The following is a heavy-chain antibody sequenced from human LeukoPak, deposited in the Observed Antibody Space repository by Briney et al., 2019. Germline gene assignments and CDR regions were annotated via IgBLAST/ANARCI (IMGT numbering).Heavy chain of an antibody. V-gene: IGHV4-59*01. Sequence: SETLSLTCAVSGGSFSGYYWSWIRQPPGKGLEWIGYIYYSGSTNYNPSLKSRVTISVDTSKNQFSLKLSSVTAADTAVYYCARGSSWIDPWGQGTLVTVSS. CDR3: ARGSSWIDP. CDR2: IYYSGST. J-gene: IGHJ5*02. CDR1: GGSFSGYY. D-gene: IGHD6-13*01.